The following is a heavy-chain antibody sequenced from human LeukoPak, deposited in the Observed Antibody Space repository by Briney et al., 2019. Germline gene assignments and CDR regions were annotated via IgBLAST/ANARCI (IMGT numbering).Heavy chain of an antibody. V-gene: IGHV4-4*07. J-gene: IGHJ6*03. CDR3: ARVLDRVTKSGKDHYYYYFMDV. D-gene: IGHD4-23*01. Sequence: PSETLSLTCTVSGGSMYTFHWSWLPQSAGQGLGWIVRIYSSGSNKSNPSLKSRVTMSVDTSKNEFSMKLNSVTAADTAIYYCARVLDRVTKSGKDHYYYYFMDVWGKGTTVTISS. CDR2: IYSSGSN. CDR1: GGSMYTFH.